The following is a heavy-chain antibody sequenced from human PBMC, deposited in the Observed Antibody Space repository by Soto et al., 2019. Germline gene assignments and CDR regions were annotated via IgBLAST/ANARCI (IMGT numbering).Heavy chain of an antibody. CDR3: AREQWPRRGGGGTEPLDI. V-gene: IGHV1-46*01. CDR2: INPNGGST. CDR1: GYSFTSQY. Sequence: QVQLVQSGAEVEKPGASVKISCKASGYSFTSQYVHWVRQAPGQGLEWMGIINPNGGSTTYAQKFPGKVTRTRDTSQTQVHLELSSLTSAGPAVSSCAREQWPRRGGGGTEPLDIWGQGTMVTVAS. D-gene: IGHD5-12*01. J-gene: IGHJ3*02.